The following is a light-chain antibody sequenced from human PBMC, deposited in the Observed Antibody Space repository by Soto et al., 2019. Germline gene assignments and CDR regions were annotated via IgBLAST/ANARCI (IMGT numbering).Light chain of an antibody. CDR3: QQRSNWPIT. V-gene: IGKV3-11*01. J-gene: IGKJ5*01. CDR1: QSVSSY. CDR2: DAS. Sequence: EIVLSQSPATLSLSPGASATLSCRASQSVSSYLAWYQQKPGQAHRLLIYDASNRATGIPARFSGSGSGTDFTLTISSLEPEDFAVYYCQQRSNWPITFGQGTRLEIK.